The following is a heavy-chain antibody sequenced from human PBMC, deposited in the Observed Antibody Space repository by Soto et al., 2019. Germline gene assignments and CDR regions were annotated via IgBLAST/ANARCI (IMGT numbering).Heavy chain of an antibody. CDR2: ISAYNGNT. D-gene: IGHD2-15*01. Sequence: QVQLVQSGAEVKKPGASVKVSCKASGYTFTSYGISWVRQAPGQGLEWMGWISAYNGNTNYAQKLQGRVTMTTDTSTSTAYTELGSLRSDDTTVYYCARDLKSGAPVVWGAAGGLDDWGQGTLVTVSS. CDR1: GYTFTSYG. V-gene: IGHV1-18*01. CDR3: ARDLKSGAPVVWGAAGGLDD. J-gene: IGHJ4*02.